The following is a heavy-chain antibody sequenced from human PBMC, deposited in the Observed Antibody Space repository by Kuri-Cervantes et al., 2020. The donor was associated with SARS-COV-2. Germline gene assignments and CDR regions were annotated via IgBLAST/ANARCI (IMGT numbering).Heavy chain of an antibody. J-gene: IGHJ5*02. Sequence: GGSLRLSCAASGFTFSSYAMHWVRQAPGKGLEYVSAISSNGGSTYYADSVKGRFTISRDNSKNTLYLQMSSLRAEDTAVYYCARGQQLVPDWFDPWGQGTLVTVSS. CDR2: ISSNGGST. CDR3: ARGQQLVPDWFDP. CDR1: GFTFSSYA. D-gene: IGHD6-13*01. V-gene: IGHV3-64D*06.